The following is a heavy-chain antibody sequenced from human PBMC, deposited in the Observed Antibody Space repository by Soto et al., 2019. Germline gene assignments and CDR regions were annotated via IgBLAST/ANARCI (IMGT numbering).Heavy chain of an antibody. D-gene: IGHD3-3*02. V-gene: IGHV4-31*03. Sequence: SDTLSLTCTVSGGSISSGGYYWSWIRQHPGKGLEWIGYIYYSGSTYYNPSLKSRVTISVDTSKNQFSLKLSSVTAADTAVYYCASPKIAFYNWFDPWGQGTLVTVSS. CDR2: IYYSGST. CDR1: GGSISSGGYY. CDR3: ASPKIAFYNWFDP. J-gene: IGHJ5*02.